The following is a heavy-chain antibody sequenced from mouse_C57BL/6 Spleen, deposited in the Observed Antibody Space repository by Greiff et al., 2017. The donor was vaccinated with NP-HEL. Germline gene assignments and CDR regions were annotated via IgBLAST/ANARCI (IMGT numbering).Heavy chain of an antibody. CDR2: IDPSDSYT. J-gene: IGHJ2*01. CDR3: ARWRTGYFDY. CDR1: GYTFTSYW. V-gene: IGHV1-50*01. D-gene: IGHD4-1*01. Sequence: QVQLQQSGAELVKPGASVKLSCKASGYTFTSYWMQWVKQRPGQGLEWIGEIDPSDSYTNYNQKFKGKATLTVDTSSSTAYMQLSSLTSEDSAVYYCARWRTGYFDYWGQGTTLTVSS.